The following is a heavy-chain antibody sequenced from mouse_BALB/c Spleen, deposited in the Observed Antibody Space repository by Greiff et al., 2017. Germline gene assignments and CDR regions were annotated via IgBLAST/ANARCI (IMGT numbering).Heavy chain of an antibody. V-gene: IGHV1-82*01. CDR1: GYAFSSSW. CDR3: ALNGFAY. Sequence: QVQLQQSGPELVKPGASVKISCKASGYAFSSSWMNWVKQRPGQGLEWIGRIYPGDGDTNYNGKFKGKATLTADKSSSTAYMQLSSLTSVDSAVYFCALNGFAYWSQGTLVTVSA. CDR2: IYPGDGDT. J-gene: IGHJ3*01. D-gene: IGHD1-1*01.